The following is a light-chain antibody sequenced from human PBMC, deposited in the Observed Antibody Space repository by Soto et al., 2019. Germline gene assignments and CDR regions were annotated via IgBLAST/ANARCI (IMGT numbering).Light chain of an antibody. CDR1: TSNIGENT. CDR2: VTD. J-gene: IGLJ1*01. Sequence: QSVLTQPPSVCGTLGQGVTISCSGSTSNIGENTVAWFQQLPGTAPKVLIYVTDRRPSGVPDRFSGSKSGTSAYLAISGLQSEDAADYYCAAWDVTLNGHVFGTGTKVTVL. CDR3: AAWDVTLNGHV. V-gene: IGLV1-44*01.